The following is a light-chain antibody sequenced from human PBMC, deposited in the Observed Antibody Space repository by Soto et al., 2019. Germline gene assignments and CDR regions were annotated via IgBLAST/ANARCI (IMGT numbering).Light chain of an antibody. CDR2: DVS. CDR1: QSVRSSF. CDR3: PQYENSVMYT. J-gene: IGKJ2*01. V-gene: IGKV3-20*01. Sequence: EIVLTQSPGTLSFSPGERATLSCRASQSVRSSFFAWYQQKPGQAPRLLIYDVSVRATGIPDRFSGSGSGTDFTLTINRLETEDFGVYYCPQYENSVMYTFGQGTKLDIK.